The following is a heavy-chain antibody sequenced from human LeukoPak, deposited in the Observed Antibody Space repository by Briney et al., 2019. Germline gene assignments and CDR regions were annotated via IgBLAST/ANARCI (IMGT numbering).Heavy chain of an antibody. D-gene: IGHD4/OR15-4a*01. V-gene: IGHV4-31*03. J-gene: IGHJ4*02. CDR3: ARSHVLTTGELDC. CDR2: IDYSGNT. Sequence: SETLSLTCTVSGGSISSGGYYWSWIRQHPGKGLGWIGRIDYSGNTYYNPSLESRVIVSVDTSENQFSLKLKFVTAADTAVYYCARSHVLTTGELDCWGQGTLVTVSS. CDR1: GGSISSGGYY.